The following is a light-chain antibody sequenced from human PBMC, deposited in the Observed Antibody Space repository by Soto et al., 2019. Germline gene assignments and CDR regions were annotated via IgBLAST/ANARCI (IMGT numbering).Light chain of an antibody. Sequence: ILMTQPPATLSVSPGGRATLSCRASQSISDTLAWYQQKPGQAPRLLIHGASARATGFPARFSGSGSGTDFTLTISSLQSEDVEVYYCQQYNNWPWTFGQGTKGDIK. J-gene: IGKJ1*01. CDR2: GAS. CDR1: QSISDT. V-gene: IGKV3-15*01. CDR3: QQYNNWPWT.